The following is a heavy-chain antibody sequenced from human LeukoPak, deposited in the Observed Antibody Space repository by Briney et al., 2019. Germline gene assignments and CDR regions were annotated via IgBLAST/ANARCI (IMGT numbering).Heavy chain of an antibody. Sequence: GSLRLSCAASGFIFSSYGMSWVRQAPGKGLEWVSTISGSGGSTYSADSVKGRFTISRDNSKNTLYLQMNSLRAEDTAVYYCAKKYNTGLDPWGQGTLVTVSS. V-gene: IGHV3-23*01. J-gene: IGHJ5*02. CDR1: GFIFSSYG. D-gene: IGHD1-14*01. CDR3: AKKYNTGLDP. CDR2: ISGSGGST.